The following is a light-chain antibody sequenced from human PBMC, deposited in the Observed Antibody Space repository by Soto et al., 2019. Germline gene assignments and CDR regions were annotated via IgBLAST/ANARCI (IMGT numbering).Light chain of an antibody. CDR1: QSISSW. V-gene: IGKV1-5*01. J-gene: IGKJ5*01. CDR2: DAS. CDR3: QQYDAYSLT. Sequence: DIQMTQSPSTLSASVGGRATITCRASQSISSWLAWYQQKPGKAPKLLIYDASSLENGVPSRFSGSGSGTEFTLTISSLQPDDFATYYCQQYDAYSLTFGLGTRLEI.